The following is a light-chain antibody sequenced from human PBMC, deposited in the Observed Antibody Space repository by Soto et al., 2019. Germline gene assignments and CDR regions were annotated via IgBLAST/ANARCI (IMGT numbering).Light chain of an antibody. J-gene: IGLJ1*01. Sequence: QSVLAQPPSVSGAPGQRGIISCTGSTSNIGAGYDVHWYQHLPGTAPKLLIYGNSNRPSGVPDRFSASKSDTSASLAITGLQAEDEDDYYCQSYDTSLSGSAFGTGTKVTVL. CDR3: QSYDTSLSGSA. CDR1: TSNIGAGYD. CDR2: GNS. V-gene: IGLV1-40*01.